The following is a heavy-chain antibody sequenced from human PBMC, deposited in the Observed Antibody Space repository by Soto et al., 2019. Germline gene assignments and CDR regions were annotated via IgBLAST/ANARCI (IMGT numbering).Heavy chain of an antibody. CDR1: GYAFTTYG. CDR3: ARGRYGDY. Sequence: QVHLVQSGAEVKKPGASVKVSCKGSGYAFTTYGITWVRQAPGQGREWMGWISAHNGNTNYAQKLQGRVTVTRDTSTSTAYMELRRLRSDYTAVYYCARGRYGDYWGQGALVTVSS. CDR2: ISAHNGNT. D-gene: IGHD1-1*01. V-gene: IGHV1-18*01. J-gene: IGHJ4*02.